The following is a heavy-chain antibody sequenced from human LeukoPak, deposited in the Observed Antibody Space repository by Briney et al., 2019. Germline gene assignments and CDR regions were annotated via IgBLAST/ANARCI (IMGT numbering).Heavy chain of an antibody. D-gene: IGHD3-10*01. Sequence: ASVKVSCKASGYTFTGYYMHWVRQAPGQGLEWMGWIDPNSGGTNYAQKFQGRVTMTRDTSISTAYMELSRLRSDDTAVYYCARHHGSQGPFDYWGQGTLVTVSS. CDR1: GYTFTGYY. CDR2: IDPNSGGT. CDR3: ARHHGSQGPFDY. V-gene: IGHV1-2*02. J-gene: IGHJ4*02.